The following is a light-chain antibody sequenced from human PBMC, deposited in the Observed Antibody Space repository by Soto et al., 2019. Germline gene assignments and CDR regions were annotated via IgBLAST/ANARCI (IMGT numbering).Light chain of an antibody. V-gene: IGKV1-5*01. CDR2: DAS. J-gene: IGKJ4*01. CDR3: QQYNSYSLT. Sequence: DIPMTQSPSTLSASVADRVTITCPASQSISSWLAWYQQKPGKAPKLLIYDASSLESGVPSRFSGSGSGTEFTLTISSLQPDDFATYYCQQYNSYSLTFGGGTKVDIK. CDR1: QSISSW.